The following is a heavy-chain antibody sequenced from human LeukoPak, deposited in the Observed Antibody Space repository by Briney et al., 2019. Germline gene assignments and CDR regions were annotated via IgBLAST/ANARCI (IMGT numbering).Heavy chain of an antibody. J-gene: IGHJ4*02. CDR1: GGTFSSYA. D-gene: IGHD3-10*01. Sequence: SVKVSCKASGGTFSSYAISWVRQAPGQGLEWMGGIIPIFGTANYAQNFQGRVTITADESTNTVYMELSSLRSEDTAMYYCASRRFGDLLFDYWGQGTLVTVSS. CDR3: ASRRFGDLLFDY. CDR2: IIPIFGTA. V-gene: IGHV1-69*13.